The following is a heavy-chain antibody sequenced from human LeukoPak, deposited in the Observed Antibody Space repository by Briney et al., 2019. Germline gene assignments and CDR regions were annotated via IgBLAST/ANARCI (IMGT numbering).Heavy chain of an antibody. V-gene: IGHV3-21*01. D-gene: IGHD5-24*01. CDR2: ISSGSGFI. CDR1: GFTFSTYT. CDR3: ARGREDGYNYHYCDY. J-gene: IGHJ4*02. Sequence: GGSLRLSCAASGFTFSTYTMSWVRQAPGKGLEWVSSISSGSGFIYHADSVKGRFTISRDNAKHSLYLQMNSLRAEDSAVYYCARGREDGYNYHYCDYWGQGTLVTVSS.